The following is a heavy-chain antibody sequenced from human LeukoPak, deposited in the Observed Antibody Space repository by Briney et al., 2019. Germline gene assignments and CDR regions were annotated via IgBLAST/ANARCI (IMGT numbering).Heavy chain of an antibody. D-gene: IGHD6-13*01. Sequence: SETLSLTCAVYGGSFSGYYWSWIRQPPGKGLEWIGEINHSGSTNYNPSLKSRVTISVDTSKNQFSLKLSSVTAADTAVYYCARGYSSSWYYYYGMDVWGQGTTVTVSS. J-gene: IGHJ6*02. CDR2: INHSGST. CDR1: GGSFSGYY. V-gene: IGHV4-34*01. CDR3: ARGYSSSWYYYYGMDV.